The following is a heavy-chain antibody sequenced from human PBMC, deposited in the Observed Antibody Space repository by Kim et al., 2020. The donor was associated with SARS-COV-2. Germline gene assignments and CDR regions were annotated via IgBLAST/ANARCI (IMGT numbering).Heavy chain of an antibody. CDR3: AQLRFGELYNDY. V-gene: IGHV3-23*01. Sequence: GGSLRLSCAASGFTFSSYAMSWVRQAPGKGLEWVSAISGSGGSTYYADSVKGRFTISRDNSKNTLYLQMNSLRAEDTAVYYCAQLRFGELYNDYWGQGTLVTVSS. CDR1: GFTFSSYA. CDR2: ISGSGGST. J-gene: IGHJ4*02. D-gene: IGHD3-10*01.